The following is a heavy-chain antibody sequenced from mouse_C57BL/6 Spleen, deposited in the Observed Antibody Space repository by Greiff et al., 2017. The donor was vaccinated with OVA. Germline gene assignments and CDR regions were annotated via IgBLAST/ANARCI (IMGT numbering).Heavy chain of an antibody. V-gene: IGHV1-50*01. D-gene: IGHD1-1*01. CDR2: IDPSDSYT. CDR1: GYTFTSYW. Sequence: QVQLQQPGAELVKPGASVKLSCKASGYTFTSYWMQWVKQRPGQGLEWIGEIDPSDSYTNYNQKFKGKATLTVDTSSSTAYMQLSSLTSEDSAVYYCESKGDYGSSYGFDYWGQGTTLTVSS. CDR3: ESKGDYGSSYGFDY. J-gene: IGHJ2*01.